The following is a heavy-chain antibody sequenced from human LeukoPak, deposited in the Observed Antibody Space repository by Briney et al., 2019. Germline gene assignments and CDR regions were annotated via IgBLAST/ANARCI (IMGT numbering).Heavy chain of an antibody. Sequence: PGGSLRLSCAASGFTFRNYMMNWVRQAPGKGLEWVSSISTSSTYIFYADSVKGRFTISRDNAKNSLYLQMNSLRAEDTAVYYCARDYDSSGYYYPVYEYWGQGTLVTVSS. V-gene: IGHV3-21*01. D-gene: IGHD3-22*01. CDR1: GFTFRNYM. CDR2: ISTSSTYI. J-gene: IGHJ4*02. CDR3: ARDYDSSGYYYPVYEY.